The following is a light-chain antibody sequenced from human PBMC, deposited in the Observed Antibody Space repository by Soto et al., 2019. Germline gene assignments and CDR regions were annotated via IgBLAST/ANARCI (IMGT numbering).Light chain of an antibody. CDR2: DAS. CDR3: QQYTNTNNPWM. CDR1: QTISTW. V-gene: IGKV1-5*01. J-gene: IGKJ1*01. Sequence: IQVTQSPPTLSASVGDRVTITCRASQTISTWMAWYQQKPGKAPKPLVYDASTLQSGVASRFSGSGSGTEFTLIISGLQPDDSATYYCQQYTNTNNPWMFGQGSKV.